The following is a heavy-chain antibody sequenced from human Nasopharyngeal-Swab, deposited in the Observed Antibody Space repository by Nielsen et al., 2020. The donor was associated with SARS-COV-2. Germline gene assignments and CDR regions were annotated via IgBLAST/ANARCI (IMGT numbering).Heavy chain of an antibody. J-gene: IGHJ4*02. Sequence: GESLKISCAASGFTFSNAWMSWVRQAPGKGLEWVGRIKSKTDGGTTDYAAPGKGRFTISSDDSINTLYLQMNSLKTEDTAVYYCTTVVAVAGRPSFVDYWGQGTLVTVSS. CDR2: IKSKTDGGTT. CDR1: GFTFSNAW. D-gene: IGHD6-19*01. V-gene: IGHV3-15*01. CDR3: TTVVAVAGRPSFVDY.